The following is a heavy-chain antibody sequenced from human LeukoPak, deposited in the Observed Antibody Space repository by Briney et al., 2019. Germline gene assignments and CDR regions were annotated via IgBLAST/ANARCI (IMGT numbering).Heavy chain of an antibody. J-gene: IGHJ4*02. D-gene: IGHD4-23*01. CDR1: GFTFGDYA. CDR2: IYSGGST. Sequence: PGGSLRLSCTASGFTFGDYAMSWVRQAPEKGLEWVSLIYSGGSTDYTDSVKGRFTISRDNSKNTLYLQMNSLRAEDTAVYYCARRAGGYSHPYDYWGQGTLVTVSS. V-gene: IGHV3-53*01. CDR3: ARRAGGYSHPYDY.